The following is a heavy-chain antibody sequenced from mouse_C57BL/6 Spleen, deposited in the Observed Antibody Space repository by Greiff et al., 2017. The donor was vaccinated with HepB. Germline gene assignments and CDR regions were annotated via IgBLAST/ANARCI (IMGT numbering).Heavy chain of an antibody. CDR1: GYTFTSYW. D-gene: IGHD2-3*01. CDR2: IHPNSGST. CDR3: TSEDGSWFAY. Sequence: QVQLQQPGAELVKPGASVKLSCKASGYTFTSYWMHWVKQRPGQGLEWIGMIHPNSGSTNYNEKFKSKATLTVDKSSSTAYMQLSSLTSEDSAVYYCTSEDGSWFAYWGQGTLVTVSA. V-gene: IGHV1-64*01. J-gene: IGHJ3*01.